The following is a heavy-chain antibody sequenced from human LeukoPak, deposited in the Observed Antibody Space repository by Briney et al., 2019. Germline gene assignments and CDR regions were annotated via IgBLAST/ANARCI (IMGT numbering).Heavy chain of an antibody. Sequence: GGSLRLSCAASGFAFSNFWMSWVRQAPGKGLEWVANIKQDGSEKDYVDSVKGRFTISRDNAKSSLYLQMNSLRAEDTAVYYCARDRYSNPYWGQGTLVTVSS. CDR2: IKQDGSEK. CDR3: ARDRYSNPY. CDR1: GFAFSNFW. D-gene: IGHD4-11*01. J-gene: IGHJ4*02. V-gene: IGHV3-7*01.